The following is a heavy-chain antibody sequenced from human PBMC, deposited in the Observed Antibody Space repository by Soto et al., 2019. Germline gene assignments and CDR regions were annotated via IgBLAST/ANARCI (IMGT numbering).Heavy chain of an antibody. Sequence: SETLSLTCTVSGGSISSGDYYWSWIRQPPGKGLEWIGYIYYSGSTYYNPSLKSRVTISVDTSKNQFSLELSSVTAADTAVYYCAKYYYDSSGCAYFDYWGQGTLVTVSS. CDR1: GGSISSGDYY. CDR2: IYYSGST. D-gene: IGHD3-22*01. J-gene: IGHJ4*02. V-gene: IGHV4-30-4*01. CDR3: AKYYYDSSGCAYFDY.